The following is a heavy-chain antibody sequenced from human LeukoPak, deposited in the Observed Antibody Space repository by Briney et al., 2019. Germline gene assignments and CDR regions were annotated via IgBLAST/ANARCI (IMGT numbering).Heavy chain of an antibody. CDR2: ISYDGSNK. J-gene: IGHJ4*02. CDR3: AKGYQYSSGWTFDY. D-gene: IGHD6-19*01. Sequence: PGGSLRLSCAASGFTFSSYGMHWVRQAPGKGLEWVAVISYDGSNKYYADSVKGRFTISRDNSKNTLYLQMNSLRAEDTAVYYCAKGYQYSSGWTFDYWGQGTLVTVSS. CDR1: GFTFSSYG. V-gene: IGHV3-30*18.